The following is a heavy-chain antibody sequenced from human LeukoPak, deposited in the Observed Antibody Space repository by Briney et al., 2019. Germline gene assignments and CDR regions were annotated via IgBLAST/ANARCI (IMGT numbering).Heavy chain of an antibody. Sequence: GGCLRLSCAASGFTFTGHAMTWVRQAPGKGLEWVAVISGSGGTTYYADSVKGRFIISGDNSKNTLYLQMNSLTGADTALYYCAKDRYGDYSFEHWGQGALVAVSS. CDR2: ISGSGGTT. D-gene: IGHD4-17*01. CDR3: AKDRYGDYSFEH. J-gene: IGHJ4*02. CDR1: GFTFTGHA. V-gene: IGHV3-23*01.